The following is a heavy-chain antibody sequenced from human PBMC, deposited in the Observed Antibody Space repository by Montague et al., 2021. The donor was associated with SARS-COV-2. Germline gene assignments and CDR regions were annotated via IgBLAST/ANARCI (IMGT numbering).Heavy chain of an antibody. Sequence: SETLSLTCTVSGGSISSNNYYWDWIRQPPGKGLEWIGGIYDSGSTYYNPPLKSRVTISVDTSKNHFSLKLNSVTAADTAVYYCARRGRKLLPVATTIGGFDIWGQGTMVTVSS. V-gene: IGHV4-39*02. CDR3: ARRGRKLLPVATTIGGFDI. D-gene: IGHD5-12*01. CDR2: IYDSGST. CDR1: GGSISSNNYY. J-gene: IGHJ3*02.